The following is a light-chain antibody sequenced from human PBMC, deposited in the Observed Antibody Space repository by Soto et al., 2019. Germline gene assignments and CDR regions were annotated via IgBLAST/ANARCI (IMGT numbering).Light chain of an antibody. V-gene: IGKV1-12*01. CDR1: QDISSW. Sequence: DIQMTQSPSSVSASVGDRVTITCRASQDISSWLAWYQLKPGKAPKFLIYAGYSLESGVPSRFRGSRFWSDFTLTISNLQPEDFAPYFCQQADSFPLTFGPGTKVDVK. J-gene: IGKJ3*01. CDR3: QQADSFPLT. CDR2: AGY.